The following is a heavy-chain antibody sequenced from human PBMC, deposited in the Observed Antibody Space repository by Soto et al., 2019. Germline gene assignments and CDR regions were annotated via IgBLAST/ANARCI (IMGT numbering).Heavy chain of an antibody. Sequence: ASVKVACKVSGYTLTELSMRWVLQAPGKGLEWMGGFDPEDGETIYAQKFQGRVTMTEDTSTDTAYMELRSLRSDDTAVYYCARATIFGVVTRHYYYYFMDVWGKGTTVTVSS. D-gene: IGHD3-3*01. V-gene: IGHV1-24*01. J-gene: IGHJ6*03. CDR2: FDPEDGET. CDR1: GYTLTELS. CDR3: ARATIFGVVTRHYYYYFMDV.